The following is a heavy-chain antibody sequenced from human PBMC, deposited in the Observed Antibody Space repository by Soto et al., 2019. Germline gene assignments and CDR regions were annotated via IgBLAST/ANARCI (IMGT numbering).Heavy chain of an antibody. J-gene: IGHJ6*02. Sequence: GASVKVSCKASGYTFTSYYMHWVRQAPGQGLEWMGIINPSGGSTSYAQKFQGRVTMTRDTSTSTVYMELSSLRSEDTAVYYCARVDKFPGLEYYYGSGPSVHYHYGMDVWGQGTTVTVSS. V-gene: IGHV1-46*01. CDR2: INPSGGST. D-gene: IGHD3-10*01. CDR3: ARVDKFPGLEYYYGSGPSVHYHYGMDV. CDR1: GYTFTSYY.